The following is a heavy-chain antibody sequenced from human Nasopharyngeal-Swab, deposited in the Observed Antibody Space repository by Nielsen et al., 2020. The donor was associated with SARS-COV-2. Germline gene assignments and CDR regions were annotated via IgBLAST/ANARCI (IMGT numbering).Heavy chain of an antibody. V-gene: IGHV4-61*01. D-gene: IGHD1-26*01. J-gene: IGHJ4*02. CDR1: GGSVSSGSYY. CDR2: IYYSGST. Sequence: SETLSLTCTVSGGSVSSGSYYWSWIRQPPGKGLEWIGYIYYSGSTYYNPSLKSRVTMSVDTSKNQFSLKLSSVTAADTAVYYCARLPPLQVGTSTFDYWGQGSLVTVSS. CDR3: ARLPPLQVGTSTFDY.